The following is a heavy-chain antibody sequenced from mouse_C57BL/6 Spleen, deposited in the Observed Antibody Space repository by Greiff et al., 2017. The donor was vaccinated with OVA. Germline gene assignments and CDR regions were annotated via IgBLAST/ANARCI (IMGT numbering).Heavy chain of an antibody. V-gene: IGHV5-12*01. J-gene: IGHJ4*01. CDR1: GFTFSDYY. CDR2: ISNGGGSI. Sequence: EVQLVESGGGLVQPGGSLKLSCAASGFTFSDYYMYWVRQTPEKRLEWVAYISNGGGSIYYPDTVKGRFTISRDNANNTLYMQMSSLKSEDTATYYCARNLDGNLPNYAMDYWGQGTSVTVSS. D-gene: IGHD2-1*01. CDR3: ARNLDGNLPNYAMDY.